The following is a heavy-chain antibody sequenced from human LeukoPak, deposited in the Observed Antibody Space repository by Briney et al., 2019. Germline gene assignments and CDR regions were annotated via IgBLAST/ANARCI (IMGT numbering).Heavy chain of an antibody. CDR1: GGSFSGYY. CDR2: INHSGST. Sequence: PSETLSLTCAVYGGSFSGYYWSWIRQPPGKGLEWIGEINHSGSTNYNPSLKSRATISVDTSKNQFSLKLSSVTAADTAVYYCARVNDYVWGGDAFDIWGQGTMVTVSS. J-gene: IGHJ3*02. D-gene: IGHD3-16*01. V-gene: IGHV4-34*09. CDR3: ARVNDYVWGGDAFDI.